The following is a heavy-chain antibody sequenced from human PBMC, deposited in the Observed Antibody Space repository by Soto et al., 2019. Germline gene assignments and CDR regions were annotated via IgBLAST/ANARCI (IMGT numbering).Heavy chain of an antibody. CDR2: ISYDGSNK. Sequence: GGSLRLSCAASGFTFSSYAMHWVRQAPGKGLEWVAVISYDGSNKYYADSVKGRFTISGDNSKNTLYLQMNSLRAEDTAVYYWARDTSRIDFRDLPPPVSLIQHWGQGTLVTVSS. J-gene: IGHJ1*01. D-gene: IGHD4-17*01. CDR3: ARDTSRIDFRDLPPPVSLIQH. CDR1: GFTFSSYA. V-gene: IGHV3-30-3*01.